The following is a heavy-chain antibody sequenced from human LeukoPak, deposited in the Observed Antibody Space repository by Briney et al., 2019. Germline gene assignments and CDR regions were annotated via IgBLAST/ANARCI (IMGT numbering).Heavy chain of an antibody. Sequence: PETLSLSCAVSGGSLSSYFWSWVRQPPGKGLEWIGYIYYGGSTNYNPSLKSRVTTPVETTKNQSSCKLTSVTAAVTAVYYCAGARDPDVLRILKWCPLADWGQGTLVTVSS. V-gene: IGHV4-59*01. D-gene: IGHD3-3*01. J-gene: IGHJ4*02. CDR1: GGSLSSYF. CDR2: IYYGGST. CDR3: AGARDPDVLRILKWCPLAD.